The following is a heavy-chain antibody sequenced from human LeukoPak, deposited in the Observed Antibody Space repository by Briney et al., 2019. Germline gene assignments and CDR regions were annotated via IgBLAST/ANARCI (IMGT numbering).Heavy chain of an antibody. CDR1: GFTFSSYG. V-gene: IGHV3-15*01. J-gene: IGHJ4*02. D-gene: IGHD6-13*01. CDR3: TARIAAAGVFDY. CDR2: IKSKTDGGTT. Sequence: PGGSLRLSCAASGFTFSSYGVSWVRQAPGKGLEWVGRIKSKTDGGTTDYAAPVKGRFTISRDDSKNTLYLQMNSLKTEDTAVYYCTARIAAAGVFDYWGQGTLVTVSS.